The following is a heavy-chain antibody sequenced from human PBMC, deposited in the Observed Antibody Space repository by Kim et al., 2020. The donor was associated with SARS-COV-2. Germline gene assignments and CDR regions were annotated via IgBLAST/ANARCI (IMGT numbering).Heavy chain of an antibody. CDR2: INPSGGST. CDR1: GYTFTSYY. J-gene: IGHJ4*02. Sequence: ASVKVSCKASGYTFTSYYMHWVRQAPGQGLEWMGIINPSGGSTSYAQKFQGRVTMTRDTSTSTVYMELSSLRSEDTAVYYCASAPDSSGYYGGFDYWGQGTLVTVSS. V-gene: IGHV1-46*01. D-gene: IGHD3-22*01. CDR3: ASAPDSSGYYGGFDY.